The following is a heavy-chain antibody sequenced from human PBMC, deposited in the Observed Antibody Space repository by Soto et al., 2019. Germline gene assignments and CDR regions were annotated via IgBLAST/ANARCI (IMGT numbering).Heavy chain of an antibody. D-gene: IGHD6-19*01. CDR3: ARRHAPRYSSGNNYFDF. V-gene: IGHV4-39*01. CDR1: SGSITSGSFH. Sequence: TLSLTCTVSSGSITSGSFHWGWIRQPPGKGLEWIGSINFSGSTYYNPSLKSRVTISVDTSKNHFSLNLKSVTAADTALYYCARRHAPRYSSGNNYFDFWGQGTLVTVSS. J-gene: IGHJ4*02. CDR2: INFSGST.